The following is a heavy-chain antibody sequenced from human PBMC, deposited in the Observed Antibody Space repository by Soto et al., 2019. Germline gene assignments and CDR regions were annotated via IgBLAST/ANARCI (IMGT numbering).Heavy chain of an antibody. J-gene: IGHJ6*02. CDR1: GGSVSSGSYY. CDR3: ARDLGGMDV. Sequence: SETLSLTCTVSGGSVSSGSYYWSWIRQPPGKGLEWIGYIYYSGSTNYNPSLKSRVTISVDTSKNQFSLKLSSVTAADTAVYYCARDLGGMDVWGQGTTVTSP. V-gene: IGHV4-61*01. CDR2: IYYSGST.